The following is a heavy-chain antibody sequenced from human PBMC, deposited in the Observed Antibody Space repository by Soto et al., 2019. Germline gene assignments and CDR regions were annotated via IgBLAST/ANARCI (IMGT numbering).Heavy chain of an antibody. CDR3: ARQDSSRDFWSGYYTGMAFDI. V-gene: IGHV4-39*01. J-gene: IGHJ3*02. D-gene: IGHD3-3*01. CDR2: IYYSGST. Sequence: SDTLSLTCTVSGGSISSSSYYWGWIRQPPGKGLEWIGSIYYSGSTYYNPSLKSRVTISVDTSKNQFSLKLSSVTAADTAVYYCARQDSSRDFWSGYYTGMAFDIWGQGTMVT. CDR1: GGSISSSSYY.